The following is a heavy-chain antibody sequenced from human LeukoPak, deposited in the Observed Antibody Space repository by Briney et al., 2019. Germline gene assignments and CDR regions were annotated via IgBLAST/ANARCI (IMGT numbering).Heavy chain of an antibody. Sequence: GESLKISCKGSGYSFTSYWIGWVRQMPGKGLEWMGIIYPGDSDTRYSPSFQGQVTISADKSISTAYLQRSSLKASDTAMYYCARRPAYGSYYFDYWGQGTLVTVSS. CDR2: IYPGDSDT. CDR3: ARRPAYGSYYFDY. V-gene: IGHV5-51*01. CDR1: GYSFTSYW. J-gene: IGHJ4*02. D-gene: IGHD3-10*01.